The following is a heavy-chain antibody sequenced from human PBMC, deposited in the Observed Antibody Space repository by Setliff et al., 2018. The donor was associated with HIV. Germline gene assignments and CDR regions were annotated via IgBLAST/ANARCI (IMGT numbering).Heavy chain of an antibody. Sequence: PGGSLRLSCAASGFTFSNAWMSRVRQAPGKGLEWVAVISSDGSNEYYADSVKGRFTISRDNSKNTLYVQMNSLRAEDTAVYYCARDQLAMVRRNGMDVWGQGTTVTVSS. CDR3: ARDQLAMVRRNGMDV. CDR1: GFTFSNAW. V-gene: IGHV3-30*03. CDR2: ISSDGSNE. D-gene: IGHD3-10*01. J-gene: IGHJ6*02.